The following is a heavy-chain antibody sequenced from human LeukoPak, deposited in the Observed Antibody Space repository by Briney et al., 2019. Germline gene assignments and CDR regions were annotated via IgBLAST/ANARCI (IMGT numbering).Heavy chain of an antibody. CDR1: GGSISSPPFL. Sequence: PSETLSLTCSVSGGSISSPPFLWGWIRQPPGKGLEWIGSIFDNGDTDYNPSLKSRVTISIDMSKNQFSLKLSSVTAADTAVYYCARGRGIVVVNVEDPYMDIWGNGTTVTVSS. D-gene: IGHD2-21*01. CDR2: IFDNGDT. V-gene: IGHV4-39*01. CDR3: ARGRGIVVVNVEDPYMDI. J-gene: IGHJ6*03.